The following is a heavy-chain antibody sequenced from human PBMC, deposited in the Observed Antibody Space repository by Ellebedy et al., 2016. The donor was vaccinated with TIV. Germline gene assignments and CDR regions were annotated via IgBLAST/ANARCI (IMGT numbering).Heavy chain of an antibody. V-gene: IGHV3-30*02. CDR2: IWYDGGNK. J-gene: IGHJ6*03. CDR1: GFTFSSYG. D-gene: IGHD3-9*01. Sequence: GGSLRLSCAASGFTFSSYGMHWVRQAPGKGLEWVAIIWYDGGNKYYADSVKGRFTISRHNSKNTLYLQMNSLRAEDTAVYFCARDLTGTGYMDVWGKGTTVTAFS. CDR3: ARDLTGTGYMDV.